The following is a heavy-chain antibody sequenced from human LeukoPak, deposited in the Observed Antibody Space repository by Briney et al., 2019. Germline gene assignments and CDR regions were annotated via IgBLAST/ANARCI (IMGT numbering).Heavy chain of an antibody. Sequence: GGSLRLSCAASGFTFSSYSMNWVRQAPGKGLEWVSSISSSSSYIYYADSVKGRFTNSRDNAKNSLYLQMNSLRAEDTAVYYCARESPMVRGVIISWGQGTLVTVSS. D-gene: IGHD3-10*01. J-gene: IGHJ4*02. V-gene: IGHV3-21*01. CDR1: GFTFSSYS. CDR2: ISSSSSYI. CDR3: ARESPMVRGVIIS.